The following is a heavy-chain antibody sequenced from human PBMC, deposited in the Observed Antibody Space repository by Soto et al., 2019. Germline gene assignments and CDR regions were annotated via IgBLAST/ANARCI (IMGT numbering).Heavy chain of an antibody. CDR1: GGTFSSYA. CDR3: AIYDSSGYSYYYYGMDV. V-gene: IGHV1-69*13. D-gene: IGHD3-22*01. CDR2: IIPIFGTA. Sequence: SVKVSCKASGGTFSSYAISWVRQAPGQGLEWMGGIIPIFGTANYAQKFQGRVTITADESTSTAYMELSSLRSEDTAVYYCAIYDSSGYSYYYYGMDVWGQGTTVTVSS. J-gene: IGHJ6*02.